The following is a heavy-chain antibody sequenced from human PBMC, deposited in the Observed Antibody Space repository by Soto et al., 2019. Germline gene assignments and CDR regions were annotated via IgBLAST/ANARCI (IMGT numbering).Heavy chain of an antibody. CDR3: ARSRMGSGSYFQTT. V-gene: IGHV3-48*01. J-gene: IGHJ4*02. CDR1: GFTFSSYS. Sequence: GGSLRLSCAASGFTFSSYSMNWVRQAPGKGLEWVSYISSSSSTIYYADSVKGRFTISRDNAKNSLYLQMNSLRAEDTAVYYCARSRMGSGSYFQTTWGQGTLVTVSS. CDR2: ISSSSSTI. D-gene: IGHD3-10*01.